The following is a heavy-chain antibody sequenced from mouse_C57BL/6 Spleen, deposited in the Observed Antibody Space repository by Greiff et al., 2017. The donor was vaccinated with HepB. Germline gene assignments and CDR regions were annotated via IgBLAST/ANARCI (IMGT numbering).Heavy chain of an antibody. CDR1: GYSFTSYY. V-gene: IGHV1-66*01. CDR3: ARRGGGRDAMDY. Sequence: VQRVESGPELVKPGASVKISCKASGYSFTSYYIHWVKQRPGQGLEWIGWIYPGSGNTKYNEKFKGKATLTADTSSSTAYMQLSSLTSEDSAVYYCARRGGGRDAMDYWGQGTSVTVSS. J-gene: IGHJ4*01. D-gene: IGHD3-3*01. CDR2: IYPGSGNT.